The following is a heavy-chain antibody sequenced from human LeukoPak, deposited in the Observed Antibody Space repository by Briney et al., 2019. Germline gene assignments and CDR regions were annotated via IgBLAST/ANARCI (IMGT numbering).Heavy chain of an antibody. CDR3: ARGIAAAVYYFDY. CDR1: GGSFSGYY. V-gene: IGHV4-34*01. J-gene: IGHJ4*02. D-gene: IGHD6-13*01. CDR2: INHSGST. Sequence: SETLSLTCAVYGGSFSGYYWSWIRQPPGKGLEWIGEINHSGSTNYNPSLKSRVTISVDTSKNQFSLKLSSVTAADTAVYYCARGIAAAVYYFDYWGQGTPVTVSS.